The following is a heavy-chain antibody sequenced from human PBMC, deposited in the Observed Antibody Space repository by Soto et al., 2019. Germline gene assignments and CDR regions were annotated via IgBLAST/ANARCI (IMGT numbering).Heavy chain of an antibody. V-gene: IGHV4-39*01. CDR3: ARRVIPAACLDY. J-gene: IGHJ4*02. D-gene: IGHD2-2*01. Sequence: QLHLQESGPGLVKPSETLSLTCTVSGGSISSSSYYWGWIRQPPGKGLEWIGSIYYSGSTYYNPYLKSRVPIAVDTSKNQCSLKLTSVTAADTAVYYCARRVIPAACLDYWGQGPLATVSS. CDR2: IYYSGST. CDR1: GGSISSSSYY.